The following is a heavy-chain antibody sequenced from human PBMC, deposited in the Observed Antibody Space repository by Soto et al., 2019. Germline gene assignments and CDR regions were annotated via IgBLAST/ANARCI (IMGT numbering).Heavy chain of an antibody. J-gene: IGHJ5*02. D-gene: IGHD2-2*01. CDR2: IDPGDTYA. CDR3: ARIYCTATTCDSWFDP. Sequence: PGESLKLSCTGFGYTFTTFWSSWVRQMPGKGLEWMGRIDPGDTYATYSPAFQGHVTISADKATSTAYLQWSSLKASDTAMYFCARIYCTATTCDSWFDPWGQGTLVTVSS. V-gene: IGHV5-10-1*01. CDR1: GYTFTTFW.